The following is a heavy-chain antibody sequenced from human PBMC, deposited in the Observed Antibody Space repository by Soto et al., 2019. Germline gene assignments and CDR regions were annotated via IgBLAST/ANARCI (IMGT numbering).Heavy chain of an antibody. CDR3: ARGGLIRGAIIGNFDY. D-gene: IGHD3-10*01. J-gene: IGHJ4*02. Sequence: SVKVSCKASGGTFSRYAVSWVRQAPGQGLEWMGGIIPGLGTINYAQKFQGRVTITADESTSTAYMELSSLRSEDTAVYYCARGGLIRGAIIGNFDYWGQGTLVTVSS. CDR1: GGTFSRYA. CDR2: IIPGLGTI. V-gene: IGHV1-69*13.